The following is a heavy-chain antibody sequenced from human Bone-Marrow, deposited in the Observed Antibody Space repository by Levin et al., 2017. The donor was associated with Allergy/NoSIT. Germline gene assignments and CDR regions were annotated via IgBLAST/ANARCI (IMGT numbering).Heavy chain of an antibody. CDR2: ISYDGRDK. V-gene: IGHV3-30*18. CDR3: AKTQGATAASSSYYCMDV. J-gene: IGHJ6*02. D-gene: IGHD2-15*01. Sequence: AGGSLRLSRAASGFKFSSYGMHWVRQAPGKGLEWVALISYDGRDKFYADSVKGRFTISRDNSKNTLNMQMNSLRAEDTALYYCAKTQGATAASSSYYCMDVWGQGTTVTVSS. CDR1: GFKFSSYG.